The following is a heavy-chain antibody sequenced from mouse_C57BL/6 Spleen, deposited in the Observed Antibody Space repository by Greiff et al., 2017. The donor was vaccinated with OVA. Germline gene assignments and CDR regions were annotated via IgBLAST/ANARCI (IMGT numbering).Heavy chain of an antibody. D-gene: IGHD2-2*01. J-gene: IGHJ4*01. CDR1: GFTFSDYY. Sequence: EVKLVESEGGLVQPGSSMKLSCTASGFTFSDYYMAWVRQVPEKGLEWVANINYDGSSTYYLDSLKSRFIISRDNAKNILYLQMSSLKSEDTATYYCARDQGLRRPGAMDYWGQGTSVTVSS. CDR3: ARDQGLRRPGAMDY. CDR2: INYDGSST. V-gene: IGHV5-16*01.